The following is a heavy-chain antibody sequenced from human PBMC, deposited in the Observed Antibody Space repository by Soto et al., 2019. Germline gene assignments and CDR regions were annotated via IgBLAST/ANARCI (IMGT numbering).Heavy chain of an antibody. CDR3: ARAPLIAAAASTRYYYGMDV. CDR2: IIPIFGTA. D-gene: IGHD6-13*01. Sequence: QVQLVQSGAEVKKPGSSVKVSCKASGGTFSSYAISWVRQAPGQGLEWMGGIIPIFGTANYAQKFQGRVTITADESTRTAYMELSSLRSEDTAVYYCARAPLIAAAASTRYYYGMDVWGQGTTVTVSS. V-gene: IGHV1-69*01. CDR1: GGTFSSYA. J-gene: IGHJ6*02.